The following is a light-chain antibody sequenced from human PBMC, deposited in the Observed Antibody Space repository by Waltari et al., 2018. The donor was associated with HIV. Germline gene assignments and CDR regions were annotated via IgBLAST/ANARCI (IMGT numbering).Light chain of an antibody. J-gene: IGLJ3*02. CDR3: QSYDGSLNDWV. Sequence: QSVLTQPPSVSGAPGPRVTISCTGTTSNIGADYDAHWYRQSPGTSPQLLIYGDNNRPSGVPDRFSASKSGTSASLAITGLQGEDEADYHCQSYDGSLNDWVFGGGTKLTVL. CDR2: GDN. CDR1: TSNIGADYD. V-gene: IGLV1-40*01.